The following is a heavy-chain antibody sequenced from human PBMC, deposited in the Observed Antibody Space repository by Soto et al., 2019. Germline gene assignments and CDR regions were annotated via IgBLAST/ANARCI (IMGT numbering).Heavy chain of an antibody. J-gene: IGHJ4*02. CDR3: ARDGTGYSSSWLDY. Sequence: QVQLVQSGAEVKKPGASVKVSCKASGYTFTSYAMHWVRQAPGQRLEWMGWINAGNGNTKYSQKFQGRVTITRDTAASTASMELSSLRCEDTAVYYCARDGTGYSSSWLDYWGQGTLVTVSS. V-gene: IGHV1-3*01. CDR2: INAGNGNT. CDR1: GYTFTSYA. D-gene: IGHD6-13*01.